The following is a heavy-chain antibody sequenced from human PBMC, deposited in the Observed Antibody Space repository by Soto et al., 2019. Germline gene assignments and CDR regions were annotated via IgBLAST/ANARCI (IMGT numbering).Heavy chain of an antibody. Sequence: TLSLTCTVSVGSISSGGYYWSWILQHPGKGLEWIGYIYYSGSTYYNPSLKSRVTISVDTSKNQFSLKLSSVTAADTAVYYCARGEKGITIFGVVSPYGMDVWGQGTTVTVSS. V-gene: IGHV4-31*03. CDR1: VGSISSGGYY. D-gene: IGHD3-3*01. CDR2: IYYSGST. J-gene: IGHJ6*02. CDR3: ARGEKGITIFGVVSPYGMDV.